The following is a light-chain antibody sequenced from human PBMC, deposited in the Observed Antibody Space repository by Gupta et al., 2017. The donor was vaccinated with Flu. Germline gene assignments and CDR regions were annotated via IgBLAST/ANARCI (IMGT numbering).Light chain of an antibody. CDR3: AACESTRDVWM. V-gene: IGLV10-54*04. Sequence: QAGLTQPPSVSKGLGQTATLTCTGNSYNVGNQGAAWLQHRQGHPPRLLSYRNNRRPAGIPERFSASRSGDTASLTSSGLQAEEEADYYCAACESTRDVWMFGGGTTLTV. CDR1: SYNVGNQG. CDR2: RNN. J-gene: IGLJ3*02.